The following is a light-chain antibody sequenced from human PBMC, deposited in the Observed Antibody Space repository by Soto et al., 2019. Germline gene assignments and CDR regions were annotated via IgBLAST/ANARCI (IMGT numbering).Light chain of an antibody. CDR3: QQSYSTPGYS. Sequence: DIQMTQSPSSLSASVGDRVTITCRASQSISSYLNWYQQKPGKAPKLLIYAASSLQSGVPSRFSGSGSGTDFTLAISSLQPEDFGTYYCQQSYSTPGYSFGQGNKLEIK. J-gene: IGKJ2*03. V-gene: IGKV1-39*01. CDR2: AAS. CDR1: QSISSY.